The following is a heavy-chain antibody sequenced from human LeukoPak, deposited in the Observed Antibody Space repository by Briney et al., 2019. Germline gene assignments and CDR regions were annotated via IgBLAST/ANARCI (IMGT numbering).Heavy chain of an antibody. D-gene: IGHD3-3*01. V-gene: IGHV3-48*04. J-gene: IGHJ2*01. CDR3: ATEWPDL. CDR2: ITTGGSSI. CDR1: GFTFSAYA. Sequence: GGSLRLSCAASGFTFSAYAMTWVRQAAGKGLECVSHITTGGSSIFYADSVKGRFTISRDNAKNSLYLQMNSLRAEDTAVYYCATEWPDLWGRGTLVTVSS.